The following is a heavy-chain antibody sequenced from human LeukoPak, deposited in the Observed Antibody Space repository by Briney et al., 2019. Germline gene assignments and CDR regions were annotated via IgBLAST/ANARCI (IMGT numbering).Heavy chain of an antibody. CDR1: GFTYSRYW. Sequence: TGGSLRLSCAPTGFTYSRYWMSWVRQAPGKGVEWVANIKQDGSDKYYVDSVKGRFTISRDNAKNSLFLQMNSLRAEDTGVYYCARVEYCTGGSCYLVDYWGRGTLATVSS. J-gene: IGHJ4*02. V-gene: IGHV3-7*01. CDR2: IKQDGSDK. D-gene: IGHD2-15*01. CDR3: ARVEYCTGGSCYLVDY.